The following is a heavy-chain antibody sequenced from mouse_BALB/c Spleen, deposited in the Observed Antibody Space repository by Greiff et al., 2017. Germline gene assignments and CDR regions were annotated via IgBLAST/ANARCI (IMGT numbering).Heavy chain of an antibody. CDR2: LSDGGSYT. CDR1: GFTFSDYY. CDR3: ARDGYGNYDYFDY. D-gene: IGHD2-10*02. J-gene: IGHJ2*01. V-gene: IGHV5-4*02. Sequence: EVMLVESGGGLVKPGGSLKLSCAASGFTFSDYYMYWVRQTPGKRLAWVATLSDGGSYTYYPDSVKGRFTISRDNAKNNLYLQMSSLKSENTAMYYCARDGYGNYDYFDYWGQGTTLTVSS.